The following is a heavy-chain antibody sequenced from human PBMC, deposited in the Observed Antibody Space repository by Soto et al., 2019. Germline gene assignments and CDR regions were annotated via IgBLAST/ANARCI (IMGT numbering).Heavy chain of an antibody. CDR2: MYNTGST. J-gene: IGHJ6*02. D-gene: IGHD6-6*01. CDR3: ARQLVGVDYYYGMDV. Sequence: SETLSLTCTVSGGSISRYYWSWIRQPPGKGLEWIGYMYNTGSTIYNPSLKSRVTISVDTSKNQFSLKLSSVTAADTAVYYCARQLVGVDYYYGMDVWGQGTTVTVSS. CDR1: GGSISRYY. V-gene: IGHV4-59*12.